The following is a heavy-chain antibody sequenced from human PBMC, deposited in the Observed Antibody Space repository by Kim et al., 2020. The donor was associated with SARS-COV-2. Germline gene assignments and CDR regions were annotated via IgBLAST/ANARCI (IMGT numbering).Heavy chain of an antibody. Sequence: SETLSLTCAVYGGSFSGYYWSWIRQPPGKGLEWIGEINHSGSTNYNPSLKSRVTISVDTAKNQFSLKLSSVTAADTAVYYCARGNIAVAGPDYWGQGTLVTVSS. CDR1: GGSFSGYY. J-gene: IGHJ4*02. V-gene: IGHV4-34*01. CDR3: ARGNIAVAGPDY. D-gene: IGHD6-19*01. CDR2: INHSGST.